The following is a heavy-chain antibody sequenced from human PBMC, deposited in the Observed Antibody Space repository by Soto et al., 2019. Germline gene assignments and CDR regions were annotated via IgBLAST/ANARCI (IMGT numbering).Heavy chain of an antibody. D-gene: IGHD4-17*01. CDR2: IYPSDSQT. Sequence: LLQNRWMGGGCSCFDFCGTRVHQMHGKGLEYMGIIYPSDSQTRYSPSFQGQVTISADKSISTAYLQWTSLKASDTAIYYCARHGFYGDYSSHYFDHWGQGPLVT. CDR3: ARHGFYGDYSSHYFDH. V-gene: IGHV5-51*07. J-gene: IGHJ4*02. CDR1: GCSCFDFC.